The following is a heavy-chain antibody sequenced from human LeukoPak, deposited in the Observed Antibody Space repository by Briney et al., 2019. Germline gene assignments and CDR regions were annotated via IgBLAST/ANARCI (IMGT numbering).Heavy chain of an antibody. Sequence: GGSLRLSCAASGFTFSTYAVNWVRQAPGKGLEWVSTISGSGDSTYYADSVKGRFTISRDNSKDTLYLQMSSVRAEDTAVYYCARDASVLMVYAIYNWFDPWGQGTLVTVSS. J-gene: IGHJ5*02. D-gene: IGHD2-8*01. CDR3: ARDASVLMVYAIYNWFDP. CDR2: ISGSGDST. CDR1: GFTFSTYA. V-gene: IGHV3-23*01.